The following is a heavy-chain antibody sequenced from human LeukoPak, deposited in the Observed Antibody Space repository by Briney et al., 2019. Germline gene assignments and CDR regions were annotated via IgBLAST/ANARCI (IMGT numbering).Heavy chain of an antibody. CDR2: IYTSGST. V-gene: IGHV4-61*02. CDR3: ARNYYGSGSYPFDY. Sequence: PSETLSLTCTVSGGSISSGSYSWRWIRQPAGKGLEWIGRIYTSGSTNYNPSLKSRVTISVDTSKNQFSLKLSSVTAADTAVYYCARNYYGSGSYPFDYWGQGTLVTVSS. D-gene: IGHD3-10*01. J-gene: IGHJ4*02. CDR1: GGSISSGSYS.